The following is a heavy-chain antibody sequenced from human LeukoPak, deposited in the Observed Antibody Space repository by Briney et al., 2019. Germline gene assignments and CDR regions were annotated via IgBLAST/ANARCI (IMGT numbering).Heavy chain of an antibody. J-gene: IGHJ6*03. Sequence: SETLFLTFAFYGGSFSCYYCSWSRQPPGRVLERVRKINRSGSTNYNPSLKSRVTISVDPSTNQLSLKLRSVTAADTAVYHCARGRRNNWNHPRPSDSMDVWGEGNTVTVSS. D-gene: IGHD1-14*01. V-gene: IGHV4-34*01. CDR3: ARGRRNNWNHPRPSDSMDV. CDR2: INRSGST. CDR1: GGSFSCYY.